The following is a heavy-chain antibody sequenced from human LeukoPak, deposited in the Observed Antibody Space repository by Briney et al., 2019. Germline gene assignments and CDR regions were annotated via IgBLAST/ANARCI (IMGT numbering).Heavy chain of an antibody. CDR3: ARGILVIAARPGAAGDHFDY. Sequence: SETLSLTCAVYGGSFTGYYCSGIRQPPGKGLDWIGEIKHSGITNYNPSLKSRVTISVDTSKNQFSLKLSSVTAADTAVYYCARGILVIAARPGAAGDHFDYWGQGTLVTVSS. D-gene: IGHD6-6*01. V-gene: IGHV4-34*01. CDR2: IKHSGIT. CDR1: GGSFTGYY. J-gene: IGHJ4*02.